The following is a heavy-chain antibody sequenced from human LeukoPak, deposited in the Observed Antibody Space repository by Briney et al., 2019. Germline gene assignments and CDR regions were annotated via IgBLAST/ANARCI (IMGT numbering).Heavy chain of an antibody. CDR1: GFTFSSYG. Sequence: GGSLRLSCAASGFTFSSYGMHWVRQAPGKGLEWVAFIRHDGNHKNCADSVKGRFTISRDNSKNTLSLQMNSLRAEDTAVYYCAKDQWLVTLDYWGQGTLVTVSS. D-gene: IGHD6-19*01. CDR2: IRHDGNHK. J-gene: IGHJ4*02. CDR3: AKDQWLVTLDY. V-gene: IGHV3-30*02.